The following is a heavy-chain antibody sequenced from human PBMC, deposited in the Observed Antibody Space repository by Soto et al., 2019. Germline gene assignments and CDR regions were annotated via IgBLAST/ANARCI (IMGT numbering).Heavy chain of an antibody. D-gene: IGHD1-1*01. CDR2: INAGNGNT. J-gene: IGHJ6*02. Sequence: ASVKVSCKASGYTFTSYAMHWVRQAPGQRLEWMGWINAGNGNTKYSQKFQGRVTITRDTPASTAYMELSSLRSEDTAVYYCARDRNDGGWYYYYGMDVWGQGTTVTVSS. CDR3: ARDRNDGGWYYYYGMDV. V-gene: IGHV1-3*01. CDR1: GYTFTSYA.